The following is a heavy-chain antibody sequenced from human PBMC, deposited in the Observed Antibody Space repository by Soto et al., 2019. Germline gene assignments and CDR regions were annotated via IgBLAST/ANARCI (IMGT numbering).Heavy chain of an antibody. CDR2: IYYSGST. Sequence: SETLSLTCTVSGGSISSSSYYWGWIRQPPGKGLEWIGSIYYSGSTYDNPSLKSRVTISVDTSKNQFSLKLSSVTAADTAVYYCARRSHSSGWFDYWGQGTLVTVSS. CDR1: GGSISSSSYY. J-gene: IGHJ4*02. CDR3: ARRSHSSGWFDY. D-gene: IGHD6-19*01. V-gene: IGHV4-39*01.